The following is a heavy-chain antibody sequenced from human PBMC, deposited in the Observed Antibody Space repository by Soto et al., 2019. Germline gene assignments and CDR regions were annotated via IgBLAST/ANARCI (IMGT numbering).Heavy chain of an antibody. V-gene: IGHV4-34*01. D-gene: IGHD5-12*01. Sequence: SETLSLTCAVYGGSFSGYYWSWIRQPPGKGLEWIGEINHSGSTNYNPSLKSRVTISVDTSRNQFSLKLSSVTAADTAVYYCARAGSKHIVATIPAYFDYWGQGTLVTVSS. CDR1: GGSFSGYY. CDR3: ARAGSKHIVATIPAYFDY. CDR2: INHSGST. J-gene: IGHJ4*02.